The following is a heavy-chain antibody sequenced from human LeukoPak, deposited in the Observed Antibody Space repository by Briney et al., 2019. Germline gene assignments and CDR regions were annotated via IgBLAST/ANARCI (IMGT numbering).Heavy chain of an antibody. D-gene: IGHD2-2*01. CDR1: GFTFSRYA. CDR3: ARRKSVVIPATITARPYSYMDV. Sequence: GGSLRLSCAASGFTFSRYAMHWVRQAPGKGLEWVAVISYDGSNKFYADSVKGRFTVSRDNYKNTLFLQMNNLRTEDTAVYYCARRKSVVIPATITARPYSYMDVWGKGTTVTVSS. CDR2: ISYDGSNK. V-gene: IGHV3-30-3*01. J-gene: IGHJ6*03.